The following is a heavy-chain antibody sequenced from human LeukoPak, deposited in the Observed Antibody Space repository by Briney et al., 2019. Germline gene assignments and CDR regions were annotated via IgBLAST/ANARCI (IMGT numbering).Heavy chain of an antibody. V-gene: IGHV4-34*01. D-gene: IGHD5-12*01. CDR3: ARGRRYSGYDYLY. Sequence: SETLSLTCAVYGGSFSGYYWSWIRQPPGKGLEWIGEINHSGSTNYNPSLKSRVTISVDTSKNQFSLKLSSVTAADMAVYYCARGRRYSGYDYLYWGQETLVTVSS. CDR1: GGSFSGYY. J-gene: IGHJ4*02. CDR2: INHSGST.